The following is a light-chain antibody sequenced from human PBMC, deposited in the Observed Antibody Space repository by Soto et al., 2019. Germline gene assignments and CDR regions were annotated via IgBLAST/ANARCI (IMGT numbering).Light chain of an antibody. J-gene: IGKJ5*01. Sequence: DIQMTQSQSSLSASVGDRFNITCRASQTVSSYLNWYQQKPGTVPKLLIYATSNLQSGVPSRFSGRGFGTDFTLTISSLQPEDFATYYCQQSFTTPSFGQGTRLE. CDR2: ATS. V-gene: IGKV1-39*01. CDR3: QQSFTTPS. CDR1: QTVSSY.